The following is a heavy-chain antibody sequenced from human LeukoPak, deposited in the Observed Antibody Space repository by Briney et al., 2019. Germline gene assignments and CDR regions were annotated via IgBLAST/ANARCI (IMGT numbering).Heavy chain of an antibody. Sequence: SETLSLTCTVSGGSISSSSDYWGWIRQPPGKGLEWIGSIYYSGSTYYNPSLKSRVTISVDTSKNQFSLKLSSVTAADTAVYYCARKPKHYYDSSGYQKGGFDYWGQGTLVTVSS. CDR2: IYYSGST. V-gene: IGHV4-39*01. CDR1: GGSISSSSDY. CDR3: ARKPKHYYDSSGYQKGGFDY. D-gene: IGHD3-22*01. J-gene: IGHJ4*02.